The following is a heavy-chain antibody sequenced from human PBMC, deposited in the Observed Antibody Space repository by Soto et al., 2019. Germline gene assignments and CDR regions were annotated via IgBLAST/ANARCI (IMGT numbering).Heavy chain of an antibody. CDR3: AKNGQPPYYYYGLDV. J-gene: IGHJ6*02. D-gene: IGHD2-8*01. V-gene: IGHV1-18*01. Sequence: QGHLVQSGAEVKKPGTSVKVSCKACGYTFTRYGISWVRQAPGQGLEWMGWISGYNGDTNYAQNLQGRVTMTIDTSTSTGYMELRSLTSDDTAVYYCAKNGQPPYYYYGLDVWGQGTTVTVSS. CDR1: GYTFTRYG. CDR2: ISGYNGDT.